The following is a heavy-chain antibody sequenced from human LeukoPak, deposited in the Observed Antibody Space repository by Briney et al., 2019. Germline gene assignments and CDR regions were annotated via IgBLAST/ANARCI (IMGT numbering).Heavy chain of an antibody. Sequence: PSETLSLTCTVSGGSISSGSYYWSWIRQPAGKGLEWIGRIYTSGSTNYNPSLKSRVTISVDTSKNQFSLKLSSVTAADTAVYYCARTAGKAYFDYWGQGTLVTVSS. J-gene: IGHJ4*02. CDR2: IYTSGST. CDR1: GGSISSGSYY. D-gene: IGHD6-13*01. CDR3: ARTAGKAYFDY. V-gene: IGHV4-61*02.